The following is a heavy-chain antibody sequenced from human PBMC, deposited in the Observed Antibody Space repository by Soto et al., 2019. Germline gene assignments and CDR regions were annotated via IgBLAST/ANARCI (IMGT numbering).Heavy chain of an antibody. CDR1: GFPFRSYW. Sequence: GGSLRLSCAASGFPFRSYWMSWVRQGPGKGLEWVAKINQDGSEKYYLDSVKGRFAISRDNAENSLYLQLNSLRAEDRAVYYCAWYAAAAYYLDYWGQGSLVTVSS. V-gene: IGHV3-7*01. CDR3: AWYAAAAYYLDY. J-gene: IGHJ4*02. CDR2: INQDGSEK. D-gene: IGHD2-2*01.